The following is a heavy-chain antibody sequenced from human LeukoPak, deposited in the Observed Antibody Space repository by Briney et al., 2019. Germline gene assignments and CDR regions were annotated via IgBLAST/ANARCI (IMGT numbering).Heavy chain of an antibody. Sequence: SETLSPTCTVSGGSISSYYWSWIRQPPGKGLEWIGYIYYSGSTNYNPSLKSRVTISVDTSKNQFSLKLSSVTAADTAVYYCARLDGDIVLMVYDNWFDPWGQGTLVTVSS. CDR3: ARLDGDIVLMVYDNWFDP. J-gene: IGHJ5*02. CDR2: IYYSGST. D-gene: IGHD2-8*01. CDR1: GGSISSYY. V-gene: IGHV4-59*08.